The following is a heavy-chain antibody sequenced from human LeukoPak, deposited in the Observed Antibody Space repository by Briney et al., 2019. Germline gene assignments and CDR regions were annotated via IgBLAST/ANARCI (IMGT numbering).Heavy chain of an antibody. D-gene: IGHD5-24*01. Sequence: SETLSLTCTVSGGSIYSGSYYWSWIRQPAGKGLEWIGRIYTSGSTNYNPSLKSRVTISVDTSKNQFSLKLSSVTAADTAVYYCARDRRDGYNLYYFDLWGPGTLVTVSS. V-gene: IGHV4-61*02. J-gene: IGHJ4*02. CDR3: ARDRRDGYNLYYFDL. CDR2: IYTSGST. CDR1: GGSIYSGSYY.